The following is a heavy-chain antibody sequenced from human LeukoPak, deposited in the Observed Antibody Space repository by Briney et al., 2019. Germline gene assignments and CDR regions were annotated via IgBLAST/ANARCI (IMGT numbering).Heavy chain of an antibody. V-gene: IGHV3-23*01. CDR3: AKGYYDFWSGYPNWFAP. D-gene: IGHD3-3*01. CDR2: ISCSGGSP. Sequence: GGSLRLSCAASGFTFSSYAMSWVRQAPGKGLEWVSAISCSGGSPFYADSVKGRFTISRDNSKTPLYLQMTSLRAEDTAVCYCAKGYYDFWSGYPNWFAPWGQGTLVTVSS. J-gene: IGHJ5*02. CDR1: GFTFSSYA.